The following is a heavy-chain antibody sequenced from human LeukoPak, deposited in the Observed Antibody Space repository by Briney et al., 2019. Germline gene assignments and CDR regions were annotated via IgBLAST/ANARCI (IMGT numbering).Heavy chain of an antibody. CDR2: ITPSGST. CDR3: ASSFYYDSRDY. CDR1: GGSFSGYF. V-gene: IGHV4-34*01. Sequence: SETLSLTCVVYGGSFSGYFWSWIRQPPGRGLEWIGEITPSGSTNYSPSLKSRVSISIDTSKKKLSLRLTSVTAADSAVYYCASSFYYDSRDYWGQGTLVTVSS. J-gene: IGHJ4*02. D-gene: IGHD3-22*01.